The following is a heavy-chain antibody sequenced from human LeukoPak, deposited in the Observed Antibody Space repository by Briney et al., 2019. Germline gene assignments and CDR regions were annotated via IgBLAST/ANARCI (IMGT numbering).Heavy chain of an antibody. V-gene: IGHV4-59*01. CDR2: ISDIGRT. J-gene: IGHJ5*02. Sequence: SETLSLTCTVSGGSINNYYWTWIRQAPGKGLEWIGYISDIGRTNYNPSLKSRVTISVDTSKNQFSLKLTSVTAADTAVYYCARGRRYPDSWGQGTLVTVSS. CDR1: GGSINNYY. CDR3: ARGRRYPDS. D-gene: IGHD1-1*01.